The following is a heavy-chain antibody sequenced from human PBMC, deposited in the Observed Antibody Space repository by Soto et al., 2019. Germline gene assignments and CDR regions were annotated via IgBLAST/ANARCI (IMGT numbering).Heavy chain of an antibody. CDR1: GYSFTSYW. J-gene: IGHJ5*02. V-gene: IGHV5-10-1*01. CDR3: ARHRRIAAAGTNGRFDP. CDR2: IDPSDSYT. D-gene: IGHD6-13*01. Sequence: PGESLKISCKGSGYSFTSYWISWVRQMPGKGLEWMGRIDPSDSYTNYSPSFQGHVTISADKSISTAYLQWSSLKASDTAMYYCARHRRIAAAGTNGRFDPWGQGTLVTVSS.